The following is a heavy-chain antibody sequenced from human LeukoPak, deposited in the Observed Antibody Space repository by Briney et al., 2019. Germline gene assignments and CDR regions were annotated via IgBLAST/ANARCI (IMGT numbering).Heavy chain of an antibody. CDR1: GDSITNYY. CDR2: IYHTGSA. Sequence: PSETLSLTCTVSGDSITNYYWSWIRQPPGKGLEWIGDIYHTGSANYNPSLKSRVTISEDTSKKEFFLKLISVTAADTAVYYCARFNSWFDPWGQGILVTVS. V-gene: IGHV4-4*09. D-gene: IGHD2/OR15-2a*01. J-gene: IGHJ5*02. CDR3: ARFNSWFDP.